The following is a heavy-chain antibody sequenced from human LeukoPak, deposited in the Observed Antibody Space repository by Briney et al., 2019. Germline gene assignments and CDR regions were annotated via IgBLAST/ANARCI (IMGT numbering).Heavy chain of an antibody. D-gene: IGHD5-12*01. CDR2: ISSSSSYI. CDR3: ARGGNVVATIGLDY. CDR1: GFTYNDYG. J-gene: IGHJ4*02. V-gene: IGHV3-21*01. Sequence: GGSLRLSCVAFGFTYNDYGMHWVRQAPGKGLEWVSSISSSSSYIYYADSVKGRFTISRDNAKNSLYLQMSSLRAEDTAVYYCARGGNVVATIGLDYWGQGTLVTVSS.